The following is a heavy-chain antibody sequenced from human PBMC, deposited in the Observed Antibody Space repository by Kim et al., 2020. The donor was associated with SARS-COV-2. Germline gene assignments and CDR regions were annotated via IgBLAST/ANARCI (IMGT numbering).Heavy chain of an antibody. J-gene: IGHJ4*02. CDR1: GFTFSSYG. CDR3: AKGDNYGFWSGYHHLDDY. Sequence: GGSLRLSCAASGFTFSSYGMHWVRQAPGKGLEWVAVISYDGSNKYYADSVKGRFTISRDNSKNTLYLQMNSLRAEDTAVYYCAKGDNYGFWSGYHHLDDYWGQGTLVTVSS. V-gene: IGHV3-30*18. CDR2: ISYDGSNK. D-gene: IGHD3-3*01.